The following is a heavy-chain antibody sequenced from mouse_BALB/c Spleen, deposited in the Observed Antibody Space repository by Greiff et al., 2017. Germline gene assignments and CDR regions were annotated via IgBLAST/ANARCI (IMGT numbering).Heavy chain of an antibody. J-gene: IGHJ1*01. CDR3: ARAVYYRYDEYFDV. D-gene: IGHD2-14*01. CDR1: GFTFTDYY. CDR2: IRNKANGYTT. V-gene: IGHV7-3*02. Sequence: EVKLMESGGGLVQPGGSLRLSCATSGFTFTDYYMSWVRQPPGKALEWLGFIRNKANGYTTEYSASVKGRFTISRANSQSILYLQMNTLRAEDSATYYCARAVYYRYDEYFDVWGAGTTVTVSS.